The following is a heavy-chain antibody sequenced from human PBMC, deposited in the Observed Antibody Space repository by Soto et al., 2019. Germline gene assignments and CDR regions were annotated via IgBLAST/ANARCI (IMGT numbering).Heavy chain of an antibody. J-gene: IGHJ4*02. CDR3: ASEKTKFDY. CDR1: GYIFTNYY. Sequence: WASVKVSCKTSGYIFTNYYMHWVRQAPGQGLEWMGWINPNSGGTNYAQKFQGRVTMTSDTSITTAYLELTNLTFDDTAVYYCASEKTKFDYWGQGTLVTVSS. CDR2: INPNSGGT. V-gene: IGHV1-2*02.